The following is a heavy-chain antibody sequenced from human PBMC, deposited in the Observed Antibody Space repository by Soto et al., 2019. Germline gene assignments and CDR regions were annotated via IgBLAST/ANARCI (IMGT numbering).Heavy chain of an antibody. D-gene: IGHD3-22*01. V-gene: IGHV3-74*01. CDR1: GFTFSSYW. CDR2: INSDGSDT. Sequence: GGSLRLSCPASGFTFSSYWMHWVRQAPGKGLVWVSHINSDGSDTRYADSVEGRFSISRDNAKNTLYLQMNSLRAEDTAIYYCARDTITMIVAGGMDVWGQGTTVTVSS. CDR3: ARDTITMIVAGGMDV. J-gene: IGHJ6*02.